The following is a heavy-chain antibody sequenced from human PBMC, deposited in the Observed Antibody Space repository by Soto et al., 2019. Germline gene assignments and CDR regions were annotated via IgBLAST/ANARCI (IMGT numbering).Heavy chain of an antibody. CDR2: ISSSSSYI. J-gene: IGHJ3*02. CDR1: GFTFSSYS. Sequence: EVQLVESGGGLVKPGGSLRLSCAASGFTFSSYSMNWVCQAPGKGLEWVSSISSSSSYIYYADSVKGRFTISRDNAKNSLYLQMNSLRAEDTAVYYCARDIDGDYAPGAFDIWGQGTMVTVSS. CDR3: ARDIDGDYAPGAFDI. D-gene: IGHD4-17*01. V-gene: IGHV3-21*01.